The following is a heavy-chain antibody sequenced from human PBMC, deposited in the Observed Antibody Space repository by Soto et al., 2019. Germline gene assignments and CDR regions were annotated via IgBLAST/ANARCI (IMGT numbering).Heavy chain of an antibody. Sequence: QVQLQESGPGLVRPSETLSLSCTVSGGSISSYYWSWIRQPPGKGLEWIGHFYYSGSANYNPSLKSRVTISVGTSKNQFALRLSSVTAADTAVYYCARDRTGYSSGGYYYHYGMDVWGQGTTVTVSS. D-gene: IGHD6-19*01. CDR2: FYYSGSA. J-gene: IGHJ6*02. V-gene: IGHV4-59*01. CDR1: GGSISSYY. CDR3: ARDRTGYSSGGYYYHYGMDV.